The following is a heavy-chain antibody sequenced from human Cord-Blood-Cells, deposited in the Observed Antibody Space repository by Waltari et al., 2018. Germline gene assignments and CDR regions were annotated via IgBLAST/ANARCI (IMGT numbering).Heavy chain of an antibody. D-gene: IGHD2-2*01. CDR2: INHSGST. V-gene: IGHV4-34*01. Sequence: QVQLQQWGAGLLKPSATLSLHCAVYGGSFSGYYWLWIRQPPGKRLEWIGEINHSGSTNYNPSLKSRVTISVDTSKNQFYLKLSSVTAADTAVYYCARGLERDIVVVPAAIKLDPWGQGTLVTVSA. CDR3: ARGLERDIVVVPAAIKLDP. CDR1: GGSFSGYY. J-gene: IGHJ5*02.